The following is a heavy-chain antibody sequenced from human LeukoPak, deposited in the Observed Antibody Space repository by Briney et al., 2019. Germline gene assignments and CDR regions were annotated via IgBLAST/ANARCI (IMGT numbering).Heavy chain of an antibody. CDR3: ARDEGYYDFWSGYWGYYYGMDV. V-gene: IGHV1-18*01. Sequence: ASVKVSCKASGYTFTSYGISWVRQAPGQGLEWMGWISAYNGNTNYAQKLQGRATMTTDTSTSTAYMELRSLRSDDTAVYYCARDEGYYDFWSGYWGYYYGMDVWGQGTTVTVSS. J-gene: IGHJ6*02. D-gene: IGHD3-3*01. CDR2: ISAYNGNT. CDR1: GYTFTSYG.